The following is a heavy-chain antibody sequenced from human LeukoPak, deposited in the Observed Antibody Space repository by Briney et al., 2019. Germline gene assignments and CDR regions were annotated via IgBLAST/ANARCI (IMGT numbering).Heavy chain of an antibody. D-gene: IGHD3-9*01. V-gene: IGHV3-23*01. Sequence: GGSLRLSCAASGFTFSAYGMHWVRQAPGKGLEWVSAISGSGGSTYYADSVKGRFTISRDNSKNTLYLQMNSLRAEDTAVYYCATYYDILTGYSHFDYWGQGTLVTVSS. J-gene: IGHJ4*02. CDR1: GFTFSAYG. CDR3: ATYYDILTGYSHFDY. CDR2: ISGSGGST.